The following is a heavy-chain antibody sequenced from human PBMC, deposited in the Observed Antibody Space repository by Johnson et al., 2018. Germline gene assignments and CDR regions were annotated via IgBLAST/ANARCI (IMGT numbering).Heavy chain of an antibody. J-gene: IGHJ6*02. D-gene: IGHD4-17*01. CDR3: AKSAVTTIFYYYGMDV. CDR1: GFTFSSYA. Sequence: VQLVESGGGLAQPGGSLRLSCAASGFTFSSYAMSWVRQAPGKGLEWVSVISGSGGSTYYADSVKGRFTISRDNSKNTLYLQMNSLRAEDTAVYYCAKSAVTTIFYYYGMDVWGQGTTVTVSS. V-gene: IGHV3-23*04. CDR2: ISGSGGST.